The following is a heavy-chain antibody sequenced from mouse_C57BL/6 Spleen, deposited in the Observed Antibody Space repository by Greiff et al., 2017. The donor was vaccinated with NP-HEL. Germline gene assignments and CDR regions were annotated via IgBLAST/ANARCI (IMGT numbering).Heavy chain of an antibody. J-gene: IGHJ3*01. V-gene: IGHV5-17*01. Sequence: DVMLVESGGGLVKPGGSLKLSCAASGFTFSDYGMHWVRQAPEKGLEWVAYISSGSSTIYYADTVKGRFTISRDNAKNTLFLQMTSLRSEDTAMYYCARGGNYLLAYWGQGTLVTVSA. CDR1: GFTFSDYG. CDR3: ARGGNYLLAY. CDR2: ISSGSSTI. D-gene: IGHD2-1*01.